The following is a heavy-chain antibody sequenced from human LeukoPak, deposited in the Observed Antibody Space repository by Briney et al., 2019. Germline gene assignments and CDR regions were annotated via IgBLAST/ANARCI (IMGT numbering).Heavy chain of an antibody. CDR1: GYTFTSYY. J-gene: IGHJ4*02. Sequence: GASVKVSCKASGYTFTSYYMHWVRQAPGQGLEWVGIINPSGGSTSYTQKFQGRVTMTRDTSTSTVYMELSSLRSEDTAVYYCARLGHCSSTSCPPDYWGQGTLVTVSS. D-gene: IGHD2-2*01. CDR2: INPSGGST. CDR3: ARLGHCSSTSCPPDY. V-gene: IGHV1-46*01.